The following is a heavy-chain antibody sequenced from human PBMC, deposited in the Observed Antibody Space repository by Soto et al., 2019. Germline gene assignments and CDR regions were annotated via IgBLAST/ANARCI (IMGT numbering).Heavy chain of an antibody. Sequence: GGSLKISCRGSGYSFTSYWIGWGGQMPWKGLEWMGIIYPGDSDTRYSPSFQGQVTISADKSISTAYLQWSSLKASDTAMYYCARISSTNLYYYYGMDVWGQGTTVTVSS. CDR1: GYSFTSYW. CDR3: ARISSTNLYYYYGMDV. D-gene: IGHD2-2*01. V-gene: IGHV5-51*01. J-gene: IGHJ6*02. CDR2: IYPGDSDT.